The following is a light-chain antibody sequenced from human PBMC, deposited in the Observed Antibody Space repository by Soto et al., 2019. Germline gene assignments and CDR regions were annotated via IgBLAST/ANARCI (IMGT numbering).Light chain of an antibody. CDR1: QTVTRSY. Sequence: EIVLTQSPGTLSLSPGERATLSCRASQTVTRSYLAWYQHTPGQAPRLLISGISRRAPGIPDRFSGSGSGTEFTLTISSLQSEDFAVYYCQQYNHWPRTFGRGTKVDIK. CDR2: GIS. J-gene: IGKJ1*01. V-gene: IGKV3-20*01. CDR3: QQYNHWPRT.